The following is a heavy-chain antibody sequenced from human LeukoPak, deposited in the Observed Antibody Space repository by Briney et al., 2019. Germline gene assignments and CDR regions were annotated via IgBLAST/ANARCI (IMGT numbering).Heavy chain of an antibody. CDR2: ISYDGSNK. CDR3: ASGQLRYFDWLLRFDY. V-gene: IGHV3-30*04. Sequence: GRSLRLSCAASGFTFSSYAMHWVRQAPGKGLEWVAVISYDGSNKYYADSVKGRFTISRDNSKNTLYLQMNGLRAEDTAVYYCASGQLRYFDWLLRFDYWGQGTLVTVSS. D-gene: IGHD3-9*01. CDR1: GFTFSSYA. J-gene: IGHJ4*02.